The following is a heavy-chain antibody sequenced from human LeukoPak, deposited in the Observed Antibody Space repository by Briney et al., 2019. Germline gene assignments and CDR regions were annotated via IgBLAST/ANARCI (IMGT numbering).Heavy chain of an antibody. V-gene: IGHV4-59*01. J-gene: IGHJ4*02. Sequence: PSETLSLTCTVSGGSISSYYWSWIRQPPGKGLEWIGYIYDIGSTSYNPSLKSRVTISVDTSSNQFSLMLTSVTAADTAVYYCARGTKTGYTGYDWNYWGQGPLVSVSS. CDR2: IYDIGST. CDR3: ARGTKTGYTGYDWNY. D-gene: IGHD5-12*01. CDR1: GGSISSYY.